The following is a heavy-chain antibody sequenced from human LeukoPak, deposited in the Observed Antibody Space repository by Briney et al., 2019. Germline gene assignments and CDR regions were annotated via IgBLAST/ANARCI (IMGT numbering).Heavy chain of an antibody. Sequence: PSETLSLTCTVSGGSISSYYWSWIRQPPGKGLEWIGYIYYSGSTNYNPSLKSRVTISVDTSKNQFSLKLSSVTAADTAVYYCARGLSASYYGYVQHTGQGNLVTVSS. J-gene: IGHJ1*01. V-gene: IGHV4-59*01. D-gene: IGHD1-26*01. CDR1: GGSISSYY. CDR3: ARGLSASYYGYVQH. CDR2: IYYSGST.